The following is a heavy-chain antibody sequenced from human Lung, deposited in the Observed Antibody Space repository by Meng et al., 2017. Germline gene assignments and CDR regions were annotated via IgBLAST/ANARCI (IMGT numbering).Heavy chain of an antibody. V-gene: IGHV4-34*01. D-gene: IGHD3-10*01. J-gene: IGHJ4*02. Sequence: QVLLQPWRAGLCTPPWNPSLTCAVDGGSISCSYWSWIRQSSAKGLAWSGKINHGGSTNYNPSLESRVTISVDTPKNQFSLRLTSMTVADTAVYYCARDRHSTIIRGVVDFWGQGALVTVSS. CDR3: ARDRHSTIIRGVVDF. CDR1: GGSISCSY. CDR2: INHGGST.